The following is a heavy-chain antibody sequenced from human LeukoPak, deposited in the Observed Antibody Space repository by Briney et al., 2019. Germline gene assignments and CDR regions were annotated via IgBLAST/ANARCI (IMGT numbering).Heavy chain of an antibody. Sequence: SETLSLTCTASGGSISSGGYYWSWIRQHPGKGLEWIGYIYYSGTTYYNPSLKSRVTISVDTSKNHFSLKLSSVTAADTAVYYCARVSSQTFDYWGQGTLVTVSS. CDR3: ARVSSQTFDY. J-gene: IGHJ4*02. CDR2: IYYSGTT. V-gene: IGHV4-31*03. CDR1: GGSISSGGYY.